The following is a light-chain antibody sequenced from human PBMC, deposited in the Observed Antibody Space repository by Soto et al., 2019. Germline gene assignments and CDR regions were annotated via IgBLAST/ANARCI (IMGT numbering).Light chain of an antibody. V-gene: IGKV4-1*01. Sequence: DIVMTQSPDSLAVSLGERATINCKSSQSVLYSSNNKNYLAWYQQKPGQPPKLLIYWASTRESGAPDRFSGVGSWTYFTLTIGSLQADDVAVYYCEQYYSTPLTFGGGTKVEIK. CDR1: QSVLYSSNNKNY. CDR2: WAS. CDR3: EQYYSTPLT. J-gene: IGKJ4*01.